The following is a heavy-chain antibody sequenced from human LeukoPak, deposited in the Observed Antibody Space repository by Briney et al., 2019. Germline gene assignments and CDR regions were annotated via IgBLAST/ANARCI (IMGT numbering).Heavy chain of an antibody. Sequence: SETLSLTCTVSGGSISSSSYYWGWIRQPPGKGLEWIGSMYHNGSTYYNPSLKSRVTISVDTSKNQFSLKLTSVTAADTAVYYCARHPSGRMWLQQGGWFDPWGQGTLVTVSS. CDR2: MYHNGST. V-gene: IGHV4-39*01. D-gene: IGHD5-24*01. J-gene: IGHJ5*02. CDR3: ARHPSGRMWLQQGGWFDP. CDR1: GGSISSSSYY.